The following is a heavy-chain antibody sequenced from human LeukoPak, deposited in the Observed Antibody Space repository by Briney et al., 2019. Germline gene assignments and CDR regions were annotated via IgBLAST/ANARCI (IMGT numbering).Heavy chain of an antibody. V-gene: IGHV3-23*01. D-gene: IGHD5-24*01. Sequence: PGGSLRLSCIASVFAFTNYAMSWVRPPPGEGLEWVSCIYNSGVTTDYADSVKGRFTISRDNSKNTLYLQMNSLRAEDTAVYYCAKLVMTTILRTFDIWGQGTMVTVSS. CDR3: AKLVMTTILRTFDI. CDR2: IYNSGVTT. CDR1: VFAFTNYA. J-gene: IGHJ3*02.